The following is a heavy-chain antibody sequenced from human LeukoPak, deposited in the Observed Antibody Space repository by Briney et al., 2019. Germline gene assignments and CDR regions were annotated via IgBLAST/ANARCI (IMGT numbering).Heavy chain of an antibody. CDR3: ARVPNPQSYYYYYYMDV. CDR2: IIPIFGTA. D-gene: IGHD7-27*01. CDR1: GGTFSSYA. J-gene: IGHJ6*03. Sequence: GASVKVSCKASGGTFSSYAISWVRQAPGQGLEWMGGIIPIFGTANYAQKFQGRVTITADESTSTAYMELSSLRSEDTAVYYCARVPNPQSYYYYYYMDVWGKGTTVTVSS. V-gene: IGHV1-69*13.